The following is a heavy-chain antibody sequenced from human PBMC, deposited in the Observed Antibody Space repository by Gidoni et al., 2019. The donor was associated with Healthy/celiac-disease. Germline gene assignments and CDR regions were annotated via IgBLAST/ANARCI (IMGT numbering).Heavy chain of an antibody. V-gene: IGHV4-34*01. CDR1: GGSFSGYY. D-gene: IGHD3-10*01. CDR2: INHSGST. CDR3: ARVGSNRSDYYGSGSYRPKIPYYFDY. J-gene: IGHJ4*02. Sequence: QVQLQQWGAGLLKPSETLSLTCAVYGGSFSGYYWSWIRQPPGKGLEWLGEINHSGSTNYNPSLKSRVTISVDTSKNQFSLKLSSVTAADTAVYYCARVGSNRSDYYGSGSYRPKIPYYFDYWGQGTLVTVSS.